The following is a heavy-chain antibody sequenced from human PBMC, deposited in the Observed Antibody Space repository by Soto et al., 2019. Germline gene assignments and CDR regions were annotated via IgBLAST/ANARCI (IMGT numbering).Heavy chain of an antibody. CDR2: ISGSGGST. CDR3: ASAYGGNSNNYYYGMDV. CDR1: GFTFSSYA. J-gene: IGHJ6*02. D-gene: IGHD2-21*02. V-gene: IGHV3-23*01. Sequence: SLRLSCAASGFTFSSYALSWVRQAPGKGLEWVSAISGSGGSTYYADSVKGRFTISRDNSKNTLYLQMNSLRAEDTAVYYCASAYGGNSNNYYYGMDVWGQGXTVTVPS.